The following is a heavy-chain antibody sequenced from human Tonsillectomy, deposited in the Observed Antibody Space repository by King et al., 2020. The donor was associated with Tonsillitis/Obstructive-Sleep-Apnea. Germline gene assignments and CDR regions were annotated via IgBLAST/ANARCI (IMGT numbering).Heavy chain of an antibody. V-gene: IGHV3-48*03. J-gene: IGHJ4*02. CDR3: TPYDYVWGSYLGY. CDR1: GFTFSSYE. CDR2: ISSSGSTI. D-gene: IGHD3-16*02. Sequence: VQLVESGGGLVQPGGSLRLSCAASGFTFSSYEMNWVRQAPGKGLEWVSYISSSGSTIYYADSVKGRFTISRDNAKNSLYLQMNSLKAEETAVYYCTPYDYVWGSYLGYWGQGTLVTVSS.